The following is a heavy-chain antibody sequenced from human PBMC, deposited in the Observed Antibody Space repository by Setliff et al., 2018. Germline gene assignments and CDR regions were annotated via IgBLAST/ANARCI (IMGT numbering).Heavy chain of an antibody. CDR2: IYTNGGT. D-gene: IGHD1-1*01. V-gene: IGHV4-61*09. J-gene: IGHJ4*01. CDR1: GASISSGNDF. Sequence: SETLSLTCSVSGASISSGNDFWNRIRQPAGKGLEWIGNIYTNGGTDYSPSLRSRVTISLGTSKNQFSLQLTSVTAADTANYYCARSDDNFQYPDYWGQGTLVTVSS. CDR3: ARSDDNFQYPDY.